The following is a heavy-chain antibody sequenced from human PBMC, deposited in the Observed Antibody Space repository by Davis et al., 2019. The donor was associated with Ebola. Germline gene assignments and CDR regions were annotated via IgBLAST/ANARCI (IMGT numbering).Heavy chain of an antibody. CDR3: TTPGGQDSGYDVFDI. J-gene: IGHJ3*02. CDR2: INPNDGRT. Sequence: ASVKVSCKASGYTFTNYYMHWVRQAPGQGLEWMGMINPNDGRTIYAQKFQGKVTVTRDTSTTKVDMDLSSLRSEDTALYYCTTPGGQDSGYDVFDIWGQGTMVTVSS. V-gene: IGHV1-46*03. CDR1: GYTFTNYY. D-gene: IGHD5-12*01.